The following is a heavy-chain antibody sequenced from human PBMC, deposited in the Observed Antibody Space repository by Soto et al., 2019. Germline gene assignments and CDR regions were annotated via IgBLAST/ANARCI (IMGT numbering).Heavy chain of an antibody. V-gene: IGHV1-69*13. CDR2: IIPIFGTA. D-gene: IGHD6-13*01. CDR1: RGTFISYA. Sequence: SVKVSFKASRGTFISYAISWVRQAPGQGLEWMGGIIPIFGTANYAQKFQGRVTITADESTSTAYMELSSLRSEDTAVYYCALGIAAPTDWGQGTLVTVSS. CDR3: ALGIAAPTD. J-gene: IGHJ4*02.